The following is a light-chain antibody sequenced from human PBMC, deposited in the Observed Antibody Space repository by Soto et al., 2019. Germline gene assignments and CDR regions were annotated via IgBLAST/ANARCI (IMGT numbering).Light chain of an antibody. J-gene: IGKJ1*01. CDR2: AAS. CDR1: QDIRNT. Sequence: AIKMNKSPSSLSASVGDRVTISCRASQDIRNTLAWYQQKPGEAPKLLIFAASNLQSGVPSRFSGSGSVTDFTPTITGLQPEDFATYYCLQYYYFSWTFGQGTKVDI. V-gene: IGKV1-6*01. CDR3: LQYYYFSWT.